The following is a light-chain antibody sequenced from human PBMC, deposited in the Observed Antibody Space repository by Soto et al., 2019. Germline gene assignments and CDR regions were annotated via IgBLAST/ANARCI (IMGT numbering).Light chain of an antibody. J-gene: IGKJ4*01. CDR3: PQSYSTPLT. Sequence: DIQMTQSPSSLSASVGDRVTITCRASQSISSYLNWYQQKPGKAPKLLLYAASSLQSGVPSRFSGSGSGTDFTRTISSLQPEDFAAYYCPQSYSTPLTFGGGTKVEIK. CDR2: AAS. CDR1: QSISSY. V-gene: IGKV1-39*01.